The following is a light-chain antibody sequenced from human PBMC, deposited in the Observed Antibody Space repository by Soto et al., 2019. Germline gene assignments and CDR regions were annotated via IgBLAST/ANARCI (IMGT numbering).Light chain of an antibody. CDR1: QSVSTTY. V-gene: IGKV3-20*01. CDR2: ATP. CDR3: QQYGNSPPYS. J-gene: IGKJ2*03. Sequence: EIVLTQSPGSLSLSPGEGATLSCRPSQSVSTTYLAWYQLKPGQAPRLVIYATPSRAAGIPDRSRGSGSGTEFTLTISSLEPEDVGVYFCQQYGNSPPYSFGQGTKLEIK.